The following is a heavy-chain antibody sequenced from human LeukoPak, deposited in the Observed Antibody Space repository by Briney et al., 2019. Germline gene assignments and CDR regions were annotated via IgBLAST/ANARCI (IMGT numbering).Heavy chain of an antibody. CDR3: ANPGIAVAHY. D-gene: IGHD6-19*01. CDR1: GFTFSSYG. V-gene: IGHV3-30*18. J-gene: IGHJ4*02. CDR2: ISYDGSNK. Sequence: GRSLRLSCAASGFTFSSYGMHWVRQAPGKGLEWVAVISYDGSNKYYADSVKGRFTISRDKSKNTLYLQMNSLRAEDTAVYYCANPGIAVAHYWGQGTLVTVSS.